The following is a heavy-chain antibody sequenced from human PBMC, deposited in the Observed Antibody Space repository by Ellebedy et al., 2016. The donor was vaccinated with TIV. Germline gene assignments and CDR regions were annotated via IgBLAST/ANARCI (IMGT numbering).Heavy chain of an antibody. J-gene: IGHJ6*02. CDR3: ARDNGGYAHYSFGMDV. D-gene: IGHD5-12*01. CDR1: GFIFTTYA. CDR2: IDTGSITI. Sequence: GESLKISCAASGFIFTTYAMNWVRQAPGKGLEWVSYIDTGSITIYYADSVKGRFTIARDNAKNSVYLQMNSLRDEDTAVYHCARDNGGYAHYSFGMDVWGQGTTVTVSS. V-gene: IGHV3-48*02.